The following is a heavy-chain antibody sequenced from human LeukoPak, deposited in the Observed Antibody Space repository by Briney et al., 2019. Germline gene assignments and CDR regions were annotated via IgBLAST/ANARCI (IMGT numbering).Heavy chain of an antibody. J-gene: IGHJ4*02. CDR3: ARLYGSGSYYRH. D-gene: IGHD3-10*01. CDR1: GGSFSGYY. CDR2: INHSGST. Sequence: SESLSLTCAVYGGSFSGYYWSRIRQPPGKGLEWIGEINHSGSTNYNPSLKSRVTISGDTSKNQFSLKLRSVTAADTAMYYCARLYGSGSYYRHWGQGTLVTVSS. V-gene: IGHV4-34*01.